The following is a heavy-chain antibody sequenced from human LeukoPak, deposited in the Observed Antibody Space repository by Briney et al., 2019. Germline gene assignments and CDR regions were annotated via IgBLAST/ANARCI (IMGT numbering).Heavy chain of an antibody. Sequence: SQTLSLTCAISGDSVSSNSATWNWIRQSPSRGLEWLGRTYYKSKWYNDYAVSVKSRITINSDTSKNQFSLQLNSVTPEDTAVYYCARVASPWSPRDTFDIWGQGTMVTVSS. V-gene: IGHV6-1*01. CDR1: GDSVSSNSAT. CDR2: TYYKSKWYN. D-gene: IGHD1-26*01. CDR3: ARVASPWSPRDTFDI. J-gene: IGHJ3*02.